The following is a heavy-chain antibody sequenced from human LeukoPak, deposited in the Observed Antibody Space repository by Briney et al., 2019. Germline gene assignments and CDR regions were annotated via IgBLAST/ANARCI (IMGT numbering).Heavy chain of an antibody. J-gene: IGHJ1*01. CDR2: ISYDGSNK. D-gene: IGHD6-19*01. Sequence: GRSLRLSCAASGFTFSSYSMHWVRQAPGKGLEWVAGISYDGSNKYYADSVKGRFTISRDNSKNTLYLQMNSLRAEDTAVYYCAIARIAGAGIIASPQNWGQGNLVTVSS. CDR1: GFTFSSYS. CDR3: AIARIAGAGIIASPQN. V-gene: IGHV3-30*03.